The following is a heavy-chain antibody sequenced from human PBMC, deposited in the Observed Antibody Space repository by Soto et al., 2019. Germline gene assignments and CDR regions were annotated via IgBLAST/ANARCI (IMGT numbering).Heavy chain of an antibody. CDR2: IYHSGST. D-gene: IGHD1-26*01. Sequence: SETLSLTCAVSGGSISSINWWSWVRQPPGKGLEWIGEIYHSGSTNYNPSLKSRVTISVDKSKNQFSLKLSSVTAADTAVYYCARVSGSYYYGMYVWGQGTTVTVSS. V-gene: IGHV4-4*02. J-gene: IGHJ6*02. CDR3: ARVSGSYYYGMYV. CDR1: GGSISSINW.